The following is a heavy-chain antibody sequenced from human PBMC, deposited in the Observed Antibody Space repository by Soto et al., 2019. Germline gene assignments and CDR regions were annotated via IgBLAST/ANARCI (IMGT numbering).Heavy chain of an antibody. CDR3: VRGNDNYDFWNNWSLDP. V-gene: IGHV4-59*12. J-gene: IGHJ5*02. CDR1: GGSISSYY. Sequence: SETLSLTCTVSGGSISSYYWSWIRQPPGKGLEWIGEIYHTGSINYNPSLRSRVTISVDKSKNQLSLKVDSVTAADTAFYYCVRGNDNYDFWNNWSLDPWGQGTLVTVSS. CDR2: IYHTGSI. D-gene: IGHD3-3*01.